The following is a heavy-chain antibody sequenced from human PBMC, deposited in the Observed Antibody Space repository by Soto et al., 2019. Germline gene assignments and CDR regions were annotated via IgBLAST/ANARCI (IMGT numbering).Heavy chain of an antibody. CDR2: IKQDGSEK. CDR1: GFTFSSYW. D-gene: IGHD6-19*01. V-gene: IGHV3-7*01. CDR3: AGGGMSEIAVAGSDDAFDI. Sequence: GGSLRLSCAASGFTFSSYWMSWVRQAPGKGLEWVANIKQDGSEKYYVDSVKGRFTISRDNAKNSLYLQMNSLRAEDTAVYYCAGGGMSEIAVAGSDDAFDIWGQGTMVTVSS. J-gene: IGHJ3*02.